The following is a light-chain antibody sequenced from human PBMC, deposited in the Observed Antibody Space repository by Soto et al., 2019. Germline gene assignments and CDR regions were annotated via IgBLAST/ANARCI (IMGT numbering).Light chain of an antibody. CDR3: QHYTIYSET. Sequence: SQLTQLASTLFDSVGDRVTITCRASQSISSWLAWYQQKPGKAPKILIYKASILESGVPSRFSGSGSGTEFTLTISSLQTDDFATYYCQHYTIYSETFRHGTKV. J-gene: IGKJ1*01. CDR1: QSISSW. V-gene: IGKV1-5*03. CDR2: KAS.